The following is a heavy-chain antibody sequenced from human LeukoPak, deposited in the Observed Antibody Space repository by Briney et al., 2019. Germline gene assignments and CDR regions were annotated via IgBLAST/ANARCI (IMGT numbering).Heavy chain of an antibody. CDR1: GFTFDDYA. CDR3: AKDVGGLFDP. J-gene: IGHJ5*02. V-gene: IGHV3-23*01. Sequence: GGSLRLSCAASGFTFDDYAMHWVRQAPGKGLEWVSAISGSGGSTYYADSVKGRFTISRDNSKNTLYLQMNSLRAEDTAVYYWAKDVGGLFDPWGQGTLVTVSS. D-gene: IGHD2-15*01. CDR2: ISGSGGST.